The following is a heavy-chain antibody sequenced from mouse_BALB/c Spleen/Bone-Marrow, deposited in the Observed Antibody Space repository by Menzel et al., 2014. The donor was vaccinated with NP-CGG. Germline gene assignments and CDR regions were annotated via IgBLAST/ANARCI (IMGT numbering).Heavy chain of an antibody. CDR1: GFNIKDTY. CDR3: ARCFPPYVLAY. V-gene: IGHV14-3*02. CDR2: IDPANGNT. J-gene: IGHJ4*01. Sequence: VQLQQSGAELVKPGASVKLSCTASGFNIKDTYMHWVKQRPEQGLEWIGRIDPANGNTKYDPKFQGKATITADTSSNTASLNLSSVTSEATAVYYWARCFPPYVLAYWGQGPSVTFSP.